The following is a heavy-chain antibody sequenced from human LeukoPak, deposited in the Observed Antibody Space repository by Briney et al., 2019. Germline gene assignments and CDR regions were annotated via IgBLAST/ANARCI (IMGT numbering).Heavy chain of an antibody. CDR1: GYTFTVYY. CDR2: VDPEDGET. J-gene: IGHJ4*02. CDR3: ATSRKHCSSTSCYVVDY. Sequence: ASVKVSCKVSGYTFTVYYMHWVQQAPGKGLEWMGLVDPEDGETIYAEKFQGRVTITADTSTDTAYMELSSLRSEDTAVYYCATSRKHCSSTSCYVVDYWGQGTLVTVSS. D-gene: IGHD2-2*01. V-gene: IGHV1-69-2*01.